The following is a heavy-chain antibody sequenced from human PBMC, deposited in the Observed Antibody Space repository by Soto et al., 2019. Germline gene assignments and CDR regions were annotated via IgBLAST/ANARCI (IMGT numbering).Heavy chain of an antibody. Sequence: PSETLSLTCTVSGVSISSSSYYWGWIRQPPGKGLEWIGSIYYSGSTYYNPSLKSRVTISVDTSKNQFSLKLSSVTAADTAVYYCARHPLITFGGVIVENYYYYGMDVWGQGTTVTVSS. V-gene: IGHV4-39*01. CDR2: IYYSGST. D-gene: IGHD3-16*02. J-gene: IGHJ6*02. CDR3: ARHPLITFGGVIVENYYYYGMDV. CDR1: GVSISSSSYY.